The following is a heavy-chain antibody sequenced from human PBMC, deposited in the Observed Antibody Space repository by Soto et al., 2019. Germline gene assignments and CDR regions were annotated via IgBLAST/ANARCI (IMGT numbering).Heavy chain of an antibody. CDR2: IYYIGGT. CDR3: ARGFRGDSGTSFYFQY. Sequence: QEQLHESGPGLVKPSQTLSLTCTVSGGSISSGDYYWSWIRQSPGKGLEWIGYIYYIGGTYYDPSLKSRVTRSVDTSKNQFSLKLSSVTAADTAVYYCARGFRGDSGTSFYFQYWGQGTLVTVSS. D-gene: IGHD4-17*01. V-gene: IGHV4-30-4*01. J-gene: IGHJ4*02. CDR1: GGSISSGDYY.